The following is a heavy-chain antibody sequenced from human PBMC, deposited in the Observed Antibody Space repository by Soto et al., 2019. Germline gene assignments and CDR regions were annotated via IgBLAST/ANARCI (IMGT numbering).Heavy chain of an antibody. D-gene: IGHD2-2*01. CDR1: GGSISSGGYY. Sequence: WQTLSLTCTVSGGSISSGGYYWSWIRQHPGKGLEWIGYIYYSGSTYYNPSLKSRVTISVDTSKNQFSLKLSSVTAADTAVYYCARDHCSSTSCYERGNFDYWGQGTLVTVSS. V-gene: IGHV4-31*03. CDR3: ARDHCSSTSCYERGNFDY. CDR2: IYYSGST. J-gene: IGHJ4*02.